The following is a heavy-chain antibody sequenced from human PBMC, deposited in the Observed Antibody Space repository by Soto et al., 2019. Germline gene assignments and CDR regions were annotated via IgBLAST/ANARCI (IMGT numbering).Heavy chain of an antibody. CDR2: VKSNTDGGTT. Sequence: EVQLVESGGGLVKPGGSLRLSCAASGFTFSNAWMNWVRQAPGKGLEWVGRVKSNTDGGTTDYAAPVKGRFTISRDDSKNTLYLQMNRLKTEDTAVYDCTTQLEWLSYGMDVWGHGTTVTVSS. V-gene: IGHV3-15*07. J-gene: IGHJ6*02. D-gene: IGHD3-3*01. CDR1: GFTFSNAW. CDR3: TTQLEWLSYGMDV.